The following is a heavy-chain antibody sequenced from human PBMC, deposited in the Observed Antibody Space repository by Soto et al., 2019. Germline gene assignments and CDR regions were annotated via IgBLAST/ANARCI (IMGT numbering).Heavy chain of an antibody. CDR3: ARQPYDSTGYYYGA. V-gene: IGHV4-31*03. J-gene: IGHJ5*02. D-gene: IGHD3-22*01. Sequence: PSETLSLTCTVSGGSISSGGYYWSWIRQHPGKGLEWIGYIYYSGSTYYNPSLKSRVTISVDTSKNQFSVKLSSVTAADTAMYYCARQPYDSTGYYYGAWGQGTLVTVS. CDR1: GGSISSGGYY. CDR2: IYYSGST.